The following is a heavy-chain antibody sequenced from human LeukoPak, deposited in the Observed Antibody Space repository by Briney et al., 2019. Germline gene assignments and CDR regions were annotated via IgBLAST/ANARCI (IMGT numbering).Heavy chain of an antibody. CDR2: INSNTGGT. D-gene: IGHD3-10*01. CDR3: ARRIWFGEPQFDY. V-gene: IGHV1-2*02. J-gene: IGHJ4*02. CDR1: GYTFTGYY. Sequence: ASVKVSCKASGYTFTGYYIHWVRQAPGQGLEWMGWINSNTGGTDYAQNFQGRVTMTRDTSINTAYMELSSLKSDDTAVYYCARRIWFGEPQFDYWGQGTLVTVSS.